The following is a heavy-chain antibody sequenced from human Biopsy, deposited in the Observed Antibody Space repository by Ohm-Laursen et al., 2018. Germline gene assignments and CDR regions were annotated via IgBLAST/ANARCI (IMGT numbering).Heavy chain of an antibody. CDR2: MNPNSGNT. J-gene: IGHJ4*02. D-gene: IGHD3-10*01. Sequence: SVKVSCKASGYTFTSYEINWVRQATGQGLEWMGWMNPNSGNTGYAQKFQGRVTMTRNTSISTAYTEVSSLRSEDTAVYYCARGRNPVWFGEDLDYWGQGTPVTVSS. CDR3: ARGRNPVWFGEDLDY. V-gene: IGHV1-8*01. CDR1: GYTFTSYE.